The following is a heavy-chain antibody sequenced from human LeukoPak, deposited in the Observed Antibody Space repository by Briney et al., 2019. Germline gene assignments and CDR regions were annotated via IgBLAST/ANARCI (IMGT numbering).Heavy chain of an antibody. CDR1: GFTFSSYA. J-gene: IGHJ4*02. D-gene: IGHD6-19*01. Sequence: GGSLRLSCAASGFTFSSYAMSWVRQAPGKGLEWVSAISGSGGSTYYAASVKGRFTISRDNSKNTLYLQMNSLRAEDTAVYYCAKGWSSGWSVFDYWGQGTLVTVSS. V-gene: IGHV3-23*01. CDR3: AKGWSSGWSVFDY. CDR2: ISGSGGST.